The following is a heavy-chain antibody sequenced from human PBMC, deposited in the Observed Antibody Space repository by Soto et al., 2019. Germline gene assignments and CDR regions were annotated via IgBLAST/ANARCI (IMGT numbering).Heavy chain of an antibody. CDR3: AKRPASIITFDY. Sequence: GGSLRLSCAACGFTFRNYAMGWVRQPPGKGLEWVSTISGNGGTTYYADSVKGRFTISRDNSKNMLFLQINSLRDDDSAVYYCAKRPASIITFDYWGQGTPVTVSS. J-gene: IGHJ4*02. CDR1: GFTFRNYA. D-gene: IGHD2-2*01. V-gene: IGHV3-23*01. CDR2: ISGNGGTT.